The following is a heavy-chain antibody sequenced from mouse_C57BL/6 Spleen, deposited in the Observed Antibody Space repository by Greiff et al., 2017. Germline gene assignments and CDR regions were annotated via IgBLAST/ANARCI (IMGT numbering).Heavy chain of an antibody. V-gene: IGHV1-64*01. D-gene: IGHD2-3*01. J-gene: IGHJ2*01. CDR1: GYTFTSYW. CDR3: ARNDPTLYYFDY. Sequence: QVQLQQPGAELVKPGASVQLSCKASGYTFTSYWMHWVKQRPGQGLEWIGMIHPNSGSTNYNEKFKSKATLTVDKSSSTAYMQLSSLTSEDSAVYYCARNDPTLYYFDYWGQGTTLTVSS. CDR2: IHPNSGST.